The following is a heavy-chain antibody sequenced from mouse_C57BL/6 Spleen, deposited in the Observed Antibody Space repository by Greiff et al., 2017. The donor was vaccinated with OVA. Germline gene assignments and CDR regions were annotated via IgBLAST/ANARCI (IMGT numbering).Heavy chain of an antibody. V-gene: IGHV1-74*01. CDR2: LHPSDSDT. Sequence: QVQLKQSGAELVKPGASVKVSCKASGYTFTSYWMHWVKQRPGQGLEWIGRLHPSDSDTNYNQKFKGKATLTVDKSSSTAYMQLSSLTSEDSAVYYCAPLLITTVVADSFAYWGQGTLVTVSA. J-gene: IGHJ3*01. CDR1: GYTFTSYW. CDR3: APLLITTVVADSFAY. D-gene: IGHD1-1*01.